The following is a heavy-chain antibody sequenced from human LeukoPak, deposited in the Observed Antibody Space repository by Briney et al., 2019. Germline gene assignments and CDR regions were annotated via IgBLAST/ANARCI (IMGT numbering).Heavy chain of an antibody. CDR2: IYYSGST. V-gene: IGHV4-59*01. J-gene: IGHJ4*02. D-gene: IGHD4-17*01. Sequence: SETLSLTCTVSGGSISRYYWSWIRQPPGKGLEWIGYIYYSGSTDYNPSLKSRVTISVDTSENHFFLRLNSVTAADTAVYYCARGAGGDYPFDYWGQGRLVTV. CDR3: ARGAGGDYPFDY. CDR1: GGSISRYY.